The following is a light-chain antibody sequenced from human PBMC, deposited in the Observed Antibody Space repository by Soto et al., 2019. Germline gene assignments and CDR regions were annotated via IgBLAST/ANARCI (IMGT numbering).Light chain of an antibody. J-gene: IGKJ1*01. CDR2: DAS. Sequence: DILFTQSPVTLSLYPGERATLSCRAIQSVSGYLVWYQQKPGQAPRILIYDASTRDAGIPARFIGSGSGTDFTLTISSLQPGDFATYYCQHYNTYTWTFGQGTKVDIK. CDR3: QHYNTYTWT. V-gene: IGKV3-11*01. CDR1: QSVSGY.